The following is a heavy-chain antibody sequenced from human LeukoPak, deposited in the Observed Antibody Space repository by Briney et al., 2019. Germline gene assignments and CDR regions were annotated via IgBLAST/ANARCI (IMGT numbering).Heavy chain of an antibody. CDR3: AKAPGGTVTYYYYYMDV. V-gene: IGHV3-7*03. Sequence: GGSLRLSCAASGFTFSSYATSWVRQAPGKGLEWVANIKQDGSEKYYADSVKGRFTFSRDNSKNTLYLQMNSLRAEDTAVYYCAKAPGGTVTYYYYYMDVWGKGTTVTVSS. CDR1: GFTFSSYA. CDR2: IKQDGSEK. D-gene: IGHD4-17*01. J-gene: IGHJ6*03.